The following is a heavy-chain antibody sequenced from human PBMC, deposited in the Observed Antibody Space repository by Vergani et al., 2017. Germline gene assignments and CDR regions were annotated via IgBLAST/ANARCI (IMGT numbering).Heavy chain of an antibody. Sequence: QVQLVESGGGVVQPGRSLRLSCAASGFTFSSYGMHWVRQAPGKGLEWVAVIWYDGSNKYYADSVKGRFTISRDNSKNTLYLQMNSLRAEDTAVYYCARDAGYSSSWYYFDYWSQGTLVTVSS. CDR3: ARDAGYSSSWYYFDY. J-gene: IGHJ4*02. V-gene: IGHV3-33*01. D-gene: IGHD6-13*01. CDR2: IWYDGSNK. CDR1: GFTFSSYG.